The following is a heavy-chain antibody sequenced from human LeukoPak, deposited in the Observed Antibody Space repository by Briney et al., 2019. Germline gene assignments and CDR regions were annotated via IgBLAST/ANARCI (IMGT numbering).Heavy chain of an antibody. CDR1: GVIFSSNW. J-gene: IGHJ4*02. Sequence: AGTLRLSCAASGVIFSSNWRHWVRQAPGKGLVWVARTNEDGSIRDYADSVKGRFTIFRDNTKNTLYLPMNSLRVEATAVYYCARDLPRLWDSWGQGNPVTVSS. CDR3: ARDLPRLWDS. V-gene: IGHV3-74*01. CDR2: TNEDGSIR.